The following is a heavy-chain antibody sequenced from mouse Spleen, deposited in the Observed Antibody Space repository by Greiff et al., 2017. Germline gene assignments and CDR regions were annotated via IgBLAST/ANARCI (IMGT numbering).Heavy chain of an antibody. CDR2: INPNNGGT. V-gene: IGHV1-26*01. Sequence: EVQLQQSGPELVKPGASVKISCKASGYTFTDYYMNWVKQSHGKSLEWIGDINPNNGGTSYNQKFKGKATLTVDKSSSTAYMELRSLTSEDSAVYYCARPYYYGSSYYFDVWGAGTTVTVSS. D-gene: IGHD1-1*01. J-gene: IGHJ1*01. CDR1: GYTFTDYY. CDR3: ARPYYYGSSYYFDV.